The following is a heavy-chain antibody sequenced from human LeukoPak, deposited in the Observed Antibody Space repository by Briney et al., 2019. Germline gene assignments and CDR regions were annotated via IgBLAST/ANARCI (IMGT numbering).Heavy chain of an antibody. Sequence: SETLSLTCTVSGGSISSYYWSWIRQPPGKGLEWIGYIYYSGSTNYNPSLKGRVTISVDTSKNQFSLKLSSVTAADTAVYYCARSQDVLLWFGESVNWFDPWGQGTLVTVSS. J-gene: IGHJ5*02. CDR2: IYYSGST. V-gene: IGHV4-59*01. D-gene: IGHD3-10*01. CDR1: GGSISSYY. CDR3: ARSQDVLLWFGESVNWFDP.